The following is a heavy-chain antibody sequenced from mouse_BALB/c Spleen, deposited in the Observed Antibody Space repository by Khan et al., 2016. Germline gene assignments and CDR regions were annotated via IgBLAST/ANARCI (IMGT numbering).Heavy chain of an antibody. CDR1: GYSITSDYA. CDR3: ASAAWFAY. J-gene: IGHJ3*01. Sequence: EVQLQESGPGLVKPSQSLSLTCTVTGYSITSDYAWNWIRQFPGNKLEWMGYISYSGSTSYNPSLKSRISITRDTSKNQFFLQLNSMTTEDTATYYCASAAWFAYWGQGTLVTVSA. V-gene: IGHV3-2*02. CDR2: ISYSGST.